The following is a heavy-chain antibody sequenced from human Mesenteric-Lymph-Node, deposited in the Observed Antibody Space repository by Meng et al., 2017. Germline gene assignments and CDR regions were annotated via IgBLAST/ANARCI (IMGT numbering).Heavy chain of an antibody. V-gene: IGHV4-34*01. CDR2: INHSGST. D-gene: IGHD2-2*01. CDR3: ARSRCTSTSCYARGAFDI. J-gene: IGHJ3*02. CDR1: GGSFSGYY. Sequence: SETLSLTCAVYGGSFSGYYWSWIRQPPGKGLEWIGEINHSGSTNYNPSLKSRVTISVDTSKNQFSLKLSSVTAADTAVYYCARSRCTSTSCYARGAFDIWGQGTMVTVSS.